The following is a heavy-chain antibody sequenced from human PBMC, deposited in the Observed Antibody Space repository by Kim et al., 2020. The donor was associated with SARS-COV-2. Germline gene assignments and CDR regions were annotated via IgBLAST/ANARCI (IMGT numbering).Heavy chain of an antibody. J-gene: IGHJ6*02. CDR2: IYHSGST. Sequence: SETLSLTCAVSGGSISSSNWWSWVRQPPGKGLEWIGEIYHSGSTNYNPSLKSRVTISVDKSKNQFSLKLSSVTAADTAVYYCASGAAYYDILTGVLENYGMDVWGQGTTVTVSS. CDR3: ASGAAYYDILTGVLENYGMDV. CDR1: GGSISSSNW. V-gene: IGHV4-4*02. D-gene: IGHD3-9*01.